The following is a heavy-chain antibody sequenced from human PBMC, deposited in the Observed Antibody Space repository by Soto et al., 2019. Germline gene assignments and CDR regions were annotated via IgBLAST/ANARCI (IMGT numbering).Heavy chain of an antibody. D-gene: IGHD2-15*01. V-gene: IGHV3-15*01. Sequence: EVQLVESGGGLVKPGGSLRLSCAASGFTFSNAWMSWVRQAPGKGLEWVGRIKSKTDGGTTDYAAPVKGRFTISRDDSKNTLNLKMNSLKTEDTAVYYCTTHLGYCSGGSCYLASYYYGMDVWGQGTKVTVSS. CDR3: TTHLGYCSGGSCYLASYYYGMDV. J-gene: IGHJ6*02. CDR1: GFTFSNAW. CDR2: IKSKTDGGTT.